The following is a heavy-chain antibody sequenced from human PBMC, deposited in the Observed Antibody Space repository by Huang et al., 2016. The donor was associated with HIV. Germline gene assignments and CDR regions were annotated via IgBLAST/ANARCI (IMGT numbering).Heavy chain of an antibody. Sequence: QVQLVQSGSELKKPGASVKVSCKVSGYTFTYSQISWGRQAPGQGLEWRGGRNPNTGNPTYAQGFTGRFVFSLDTSVSTAYLQISSLKAEDTAVYFCARDSGYYRYFDYWGQGTLVTVSS. V-gene: IGHV7-4-1*02. D-gene: IGHD3-22*01. CDR3: ARDSGYYRYFDY. CDR2: RNPNTGNP. CDR1: GYTFTYSQ. J-gene: IGHJ4*02.